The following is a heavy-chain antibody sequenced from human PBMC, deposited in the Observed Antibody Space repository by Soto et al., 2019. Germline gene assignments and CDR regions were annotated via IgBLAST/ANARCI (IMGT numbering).Heavy chain of an antibody. D-gene: IGHD3-16*01. Sequence: PSQTLSLTCAISGDSVSSNSAAWNWIRQSPSRGLEWLGRTYYRSKWYNDYAVSVKSRITINPDTSKNQFSLQLNSVTPEDTAVYFWARVSPASGLGPFGHRGQGTLVTVSS. J-gene: IGHJ4*02. V-gene: IGHV6-1*01. CDR3: ARVSPASGLGPFGH. CDR2: TYYRSKWYN. CDR1: GDSVSSNSAA.